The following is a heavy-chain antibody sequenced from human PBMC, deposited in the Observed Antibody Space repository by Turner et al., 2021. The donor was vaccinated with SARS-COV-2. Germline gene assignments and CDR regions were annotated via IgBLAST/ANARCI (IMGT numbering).Heavy chain of an antibody. CDR3: AIDYPWDTPVAHQGCGFDY. Sequence: QVQLVKSGGGVVQPGRSLRLSCAASGFPFSRYAMHWVRQATGKGLVWLAVISSDGSNKSYADSVNGRFTVSRDNSKNTLYLQMNSLRAEDTAVYYCAIDYPWDTPVAHQGCGFDYWGQGTLVTVSS. CDR1: GFPFSRYA. CDR2: ISSDGSNK. D-gene: IGHD5-18*01. V-gene: IGHV3-30*04. J-gene: IGHJ4*02.